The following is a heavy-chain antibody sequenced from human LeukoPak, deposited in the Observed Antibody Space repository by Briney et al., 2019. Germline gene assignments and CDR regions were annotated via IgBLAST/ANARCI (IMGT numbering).Heavy chain of an antibody. CDR1: GITLSNYG. Sequence: GGSLRLSCAVSGITLSNYGMSWVRQAPGKGLDWVAGISDSGGSTNYADSVKGRFTISRDSPKNTLYLQMNSLRAEDTAVYFCAKRGIVIRAVIIVGFHKEAYYFDYWGQGALVTVSS. CDR3: AKRGIVIRAVIIVGFHKEAYYFDY. CDR2: ISDSGGST. V-gene: IGHV3-23*01. J-gene: IGHJ4*02. D-gene: IGHD3-10*01.